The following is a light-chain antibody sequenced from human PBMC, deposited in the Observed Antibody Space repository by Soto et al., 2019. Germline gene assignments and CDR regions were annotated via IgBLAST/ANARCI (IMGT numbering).Light chain of an antibody. CDR2: GTS. J-gene: IGKJ5*01. CDR3: QQYVSSPIS. CDR1: QSFSSSY. V-gene: IGKV3-20*01. Sequence: EIVLTQSPGTLSLSPGERATLSCRASQSFSSSYLAWYQQKPGRAPRLLIYGTSFRATGIPGRFSGSESGTDFTLTISRLEPEDFAVYYCQQYVSSPISVGQGTRLEIK.